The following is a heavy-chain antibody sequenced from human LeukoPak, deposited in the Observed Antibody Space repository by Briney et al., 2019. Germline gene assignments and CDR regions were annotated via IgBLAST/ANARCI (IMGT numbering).Heavy chain of an antibody. CDR1: GYTFTSYG. V-gene: IGHV1-18*01. Sequence: ASVKVSCKASGYTFTSYGISWVRQAPGQGLEWMGWISAYNGNTNYAQKLQGRVTMTTDTSTSTAYMELRSLRSDDTAVYYCSYSSSQYYFDYWGQGTLVTVSS. CDR3: SYSSSQYYFDY. D-gene: IGHD6-13*01. J-gene: IGHJ4*02. CDR2: ISAYNGNT.